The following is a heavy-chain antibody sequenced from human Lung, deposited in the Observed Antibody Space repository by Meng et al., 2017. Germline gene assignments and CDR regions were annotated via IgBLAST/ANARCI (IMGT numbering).Heavy chain of an antibody. D-gene: IGHD6-13*01. Sequence: QLVESGGGLVTPWGSFRLPCVASGFSFTDAWMSWVRQAPGKGLEWVGRIKSNSDGGTTDYAAPVKGRFTISRDDSKNTLYLQMNSLITEDTAVYFCATGAAAADHWGQGTLVTVSS. CDR1: GFSFTDAW. J-gene: IGHJ4*02. CDR2: IKSNSDGGTT. CDR3: ATGAAAADH. V-gene: IGHV3-15*01.